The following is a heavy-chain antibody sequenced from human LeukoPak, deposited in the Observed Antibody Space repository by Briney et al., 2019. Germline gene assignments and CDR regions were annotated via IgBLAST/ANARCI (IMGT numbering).Heavy chain of an antibody. D-gene: IGHD1-26*01. Sequence: PGGSLRLSCAASGFTFSSYSMNWVRQAPGKGLEWVSSISSSSSYIYYADSMKGRFTISRDNAKNSLYLQMNRLRAEDTAVYYCARDEVGATTEFDYWGQGTLVTVSS. CDR1: GFTFSSYS. CDR2: ISSSSSYI. V-gene: IGHV3-21*01. J-gene: IGHJ4*02. CDR3: ARDEVGATTEFDY.